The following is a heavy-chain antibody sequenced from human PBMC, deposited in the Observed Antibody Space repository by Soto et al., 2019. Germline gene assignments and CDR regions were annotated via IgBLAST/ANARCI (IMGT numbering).Heavy chain of an antibody. J-gene: IGHJ4*02. CDR3: VRDVSRYSDY. D-gene: IGHD3-9*01. CDR1: GFTFSTSW. V-gene: IGHV3-7*03. Sequence: EVHLAESGGGLVQPGGSLRLSCAASGFTFSTSWVGWVRQAPGRGLEWVGNIKEDGSEQYYVDSVKGRFTISRDNAKNSLYLQMNSLRAEDTAVYYCVRDVSRYSDYWGQGTVVTVSS. CDR2: IKEDGSEQ.